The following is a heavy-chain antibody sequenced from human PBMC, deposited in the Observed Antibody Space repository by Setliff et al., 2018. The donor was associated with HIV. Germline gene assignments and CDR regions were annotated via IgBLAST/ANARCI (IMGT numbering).Heavy chain of an antibody. V-gene: IGHV4-34*01. CDR1: GESISGYF. CDR3: VRGRDFLVWHLHFTAGGAYDV. CDR2: IAHSGGT. Sequence: SETLSLTCAFYGESISGYFWTWIRHSPGTGLEWLGEIAHSGGTNYKSSLKSRLTISVDPSRNQFSLRLTSVTVADTAVYYCVRGRDFLVWHLHFTAGGAYDVWGPGTLVTVSS. J-gene: IGHJ3*01. D-gene: IGHD3-3*01.